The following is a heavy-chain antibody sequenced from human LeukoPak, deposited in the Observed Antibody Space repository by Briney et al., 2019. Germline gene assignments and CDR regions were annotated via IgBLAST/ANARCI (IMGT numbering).Heavy chain of an antibody. V-gene: IGHV3-33*01. CDR3: ATEEGVGPLSRVFDV. CDR1: GLILSNYG. CDR2: IWHDGSYV. Sequence: GGSLRLSCAASGLILSNYGIHWVRQAPGKGLEWVAVIWHDGSYVFYIDSVKGRFTSSRDNSQNILYLQMSSLRAEDTAVYYCATEEGVGPLSRVFDVWGQGTVVTVSS. D-gene: IGHD1-26*01. J-gene: IGHJ3*01.